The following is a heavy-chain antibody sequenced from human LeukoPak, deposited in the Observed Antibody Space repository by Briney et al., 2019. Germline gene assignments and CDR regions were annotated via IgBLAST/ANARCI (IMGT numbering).Heavy chain of an antibody. Sequence: SETLSLTCTVSGGSISSYYWSWIRQPPGKGLEWIGYIYYSGSTNYNPSLKSRVTISVDTSKNQFSLKLSSVTAADTAVYYCASSGSSSSWYIVDYWGQGTLVTVSS. CDR3: ASSGSSSSWYIVDY. D-gene: IGHD6-13*01. J-gene: IGHJ4*02. CDR2: IYYSGST. CDR1: GGSISSYY. V-gene: IGHV4-59*08.